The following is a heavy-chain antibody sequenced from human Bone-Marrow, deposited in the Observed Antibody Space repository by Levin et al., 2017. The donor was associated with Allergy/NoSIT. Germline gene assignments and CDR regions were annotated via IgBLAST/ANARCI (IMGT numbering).Heavy chain of an antibody. CDR3: ARDYVVIDATFFYYAMDV. D-gene: IGHD2/OR15-2a*01. V-gene: IGHV3-48*02. CDR2: ITGNSRTV. Sequence: PGGSLRLSCTASGFTFSNYSLNWVRQAPGKGLEWISYITGNSRTVYFADSVKGRFTISRDNGKNSLYLQMNSLRDEDTAVYYCARDYVVIDATFFYYAMDVWGQGTTVTVSS. CDR1: GFTFSNYS. J-gene: IGHJ6*02.